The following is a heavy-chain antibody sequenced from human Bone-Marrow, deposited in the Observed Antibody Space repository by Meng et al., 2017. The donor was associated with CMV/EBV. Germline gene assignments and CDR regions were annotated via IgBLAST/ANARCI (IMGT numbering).Heavy chain of an antibody. J-gene: IGHJ5*02. Sequence: GGSLRLSCAASGFTFSSYWMHWVRQAPGKGLVWVSRISSDGSSGSYADSVKGRFTASRDNARNTLYLQMNSLRGEDTAVYYCAREDDNWFDPWGQGTLVTVSS. V-gene: IGHV3-74*01. CDR2: ISSDGSSG. CDR3: AREDDNWFDP. CDR1: GFTFSSYW.